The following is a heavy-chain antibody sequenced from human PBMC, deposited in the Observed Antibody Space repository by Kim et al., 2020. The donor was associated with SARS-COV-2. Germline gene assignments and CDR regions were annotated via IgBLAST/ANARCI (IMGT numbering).Heavy chain of an antibody. Sequence: DSVKCRFTISRDNAKNSLYLQMNSLRAEDTAVYYCARDWDCSSTSCYVGGWGQGTLVTVSS. D-gene: IGHD2-2*01. CDR3: ARDWDCSSTSCYVGG. J-gene: IGHJ4*02. V-gene: IGHV3-21*01.